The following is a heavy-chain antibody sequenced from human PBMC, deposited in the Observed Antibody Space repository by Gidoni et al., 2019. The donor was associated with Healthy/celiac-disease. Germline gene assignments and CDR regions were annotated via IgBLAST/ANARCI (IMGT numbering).Heavy chain of an antibody. CDR1: GFTFSSSS. CDR2: ISSSSSYI. J-gene: IGHJ4*02. Sequence: EVQLVESGGGLVTPGGSLRLSCAASGFTFSSSSMNWVLQAQGKGLEWVSFISSSSSYIYYADSVKGRFTISRDNAKNSLYLQMNSLRAEDTAVYYCARDLYYDSMFADGVDYWGQGTLVTVSS. CDR3: ARDLYYDSMFADGVDY. D-gene: IGHD3-22*01. V-gene: IGHV3-21*01.